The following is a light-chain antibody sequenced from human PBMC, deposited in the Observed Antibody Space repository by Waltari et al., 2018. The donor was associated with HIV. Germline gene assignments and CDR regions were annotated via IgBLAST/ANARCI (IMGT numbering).Light chain of an antibody. J-gene: IGKJ4*01. CDR2: GAS. Sequence: DIVMMQSPGTLSVSPGERANLSCRASQSVSRNLAWYQQKPGQPPRLLIYGASTRATGIPARFSATGSGTEFTLTISSLQSEDFAVYYCQQYNIWPPLTFGGGTKVEMK. CDR1: QSVSRN. V-gene: IGKV3-15*01. CDR3: QQYNIWPPLT.